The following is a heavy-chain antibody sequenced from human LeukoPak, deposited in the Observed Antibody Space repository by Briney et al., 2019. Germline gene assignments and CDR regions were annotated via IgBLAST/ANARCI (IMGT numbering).Heavy chain of an antibody. V-gene: IGHV4-34*01. CDR3: ARVGADGSGFLFDY. CDR2: INHSGST. D-gene: IGHD3-10*01. J-gene: IGHJ4*02. Sequence: PSETLSLTCAVYGGSFSGYYWSWIRQLPGKGLEWIGEINHSGSTNYNPSLKSRVTISVDTSKNQFSLKLSSVTAADTAVYYCARVGADGSGFLFDYWGQGTLVTVSS. CDR1: GGSFSGYY.